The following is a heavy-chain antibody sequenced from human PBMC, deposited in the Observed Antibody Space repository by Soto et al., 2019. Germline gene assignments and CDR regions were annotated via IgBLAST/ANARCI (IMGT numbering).Heavy chain of an antibody. J-gene: IGHJ3*02. CDR1: GFTFNSYA. CDR3: AILPYPHAVDI. CDR2: IRVGGGRT. V-gene: IGHV3-23*01. Sequence: EVQLLESGGGLVQPGGSLRLSCAASGFTFNSYAMNWVRQAPGKGLEWVSGIRVGGGRTYYADSVKGRFTISRDNAKNSLYLQMNSLRDEDTAVYYCAILPYPHAVDIWGQGTMVTVSS.